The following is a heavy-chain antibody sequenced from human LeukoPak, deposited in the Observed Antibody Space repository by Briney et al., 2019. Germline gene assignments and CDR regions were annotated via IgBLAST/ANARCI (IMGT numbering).Heavy chain of an antibody. V-gene: IGHV3-11*01. CDR3: AKAFTALVFFEY. CDR1: GFTFSDFY. J-gene: IGHJ4*02. D-gene: IGHD5-18*01. CDR2: ISPNGQTI. Sequence: AGSLRLSCAASGFTFSDFYMTWVRQAPGMGLEWVAYISPNGQTIYYAESLQGRFTVSRDNAKSSLFLQMNNLGAEDTAVYYCAKAFTALVFFEYWGQGTLVTVSS.